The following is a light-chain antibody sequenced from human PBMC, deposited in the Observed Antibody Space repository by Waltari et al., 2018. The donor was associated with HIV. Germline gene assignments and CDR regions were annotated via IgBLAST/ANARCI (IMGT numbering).Light chain of an antibody. CDR3: AAWNDRLSGYV. Sequence: QSVLTQPPSASGTPGQRVTISCSGSRSNIGRNYVYWYQQLPGTAHKLLIYTNNQRPAWVPDRFSGSKSGTSASLAISGLRSEDEADYYCAAWNDRLSGYVFGTGTKVTV. V-gene: IGLV1-47*01. J-gene: IGLJ1*01. CDR2: TNN. CDR1: RSNIGRNY.